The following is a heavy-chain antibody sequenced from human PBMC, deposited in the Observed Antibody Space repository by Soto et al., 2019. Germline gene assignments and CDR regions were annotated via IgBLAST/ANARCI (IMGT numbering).Heavy chain of an antibody. CDR1: GDSVSSNSSA. D-gene: IGHD3-3*01. CDR2: TYYRSKWYN. V-gene: IGHV6-1*01. CDR3: ARTRVYDSYNYYGMAV. Sequence: SQTLSLTCAISGDSVSSNSSAWNWIRQSPSRGLEWLGRTYYRSKWYNDYAVSVKSRITINPDTSKNQFSLQLNSVTPEDTAVYYCARTRVYDSYNYYGMAVWGQGTTVTVSS. J-gene: IGHJ6*02.